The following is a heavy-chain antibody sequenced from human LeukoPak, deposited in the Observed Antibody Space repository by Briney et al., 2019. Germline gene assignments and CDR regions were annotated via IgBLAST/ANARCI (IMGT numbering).Heavy chain of an antibody. V-gene: IGHV4-61*02. CDR3: ARVDYYGSGTSYYYYMDV. J-gene: IGHJ6*03. Sequence: SETLSLTCTVSGGSISSGSYYWSWIRQPAGKGLEWIGRIYTSGSTNYNPSLKSRVTISVDTSKNQFSLKLSSVTAADTAVYYCARVDYYGSGTSYYYYMDVWGKGTTVTVSS. CDR1: GGSISSGSYY. CDR2: IYTSGST. D-gene: IGHD3-10*01.